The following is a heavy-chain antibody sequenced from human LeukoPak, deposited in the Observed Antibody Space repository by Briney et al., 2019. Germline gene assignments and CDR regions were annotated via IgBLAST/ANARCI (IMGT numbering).Heavy chain of an antibody. V-gene: IGHV3-30*18. CDR1: GVTFSNYA. J-gene: IGHJ4*02. D-gene: IGHD2-15*01. CDR2: ISNDGSDK. Sequence: GRSLRLSCAAPGVTFSNYAMHWVRQSPGKGLEWVAVISNDGSDKHHADSVKGRFTISRDNSKNTLYLQMNSLRAEDTAVYYCAKAEDCSGGSCYVDYWGQGTLVTVSS. CDR3: AKAEDCSGGSCYVDY.